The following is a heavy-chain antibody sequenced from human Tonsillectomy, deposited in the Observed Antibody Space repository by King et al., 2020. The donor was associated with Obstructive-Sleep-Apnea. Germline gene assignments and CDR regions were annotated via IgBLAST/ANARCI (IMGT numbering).Heavy chain of an antibody. V-gene: IGHV4-59*08. CDR3: ARHRGVEDYGGYGDYFDY. CDR2: MYYSGNT. CDR1: GGSISNYY. D-gene: IGHD5-12*01. J-gene: IGHJ4*02. Sequence: VQLQESGPGLVKPSETLSLTCTLSGGSISNYYWSWIRQPPGKGLEWIGYMYYSGNTNFNPSLKSRVTISADTSKIQFSLRLSSVTAADTAVYYFARHRGVEDYGGYGDYFDYWGQGTLVTVSS.